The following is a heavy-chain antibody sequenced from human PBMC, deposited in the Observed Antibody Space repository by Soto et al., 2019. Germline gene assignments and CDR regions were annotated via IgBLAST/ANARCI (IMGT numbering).Heavy chain of an antibody. CDR1: GGSVSGANYY. CDR2: MSHSGGT. V-gene: IGHV4-34*01. CDR3: ARVERRSATTVVDAFDI. D-gene: IGHD1-1*01. Sequence: QVQLQQRGAGLLKPSETLSLTCAVYGGSVSGANYYWSWIRQPPGKGLEWIGEMSHSGGTHFNPSLKSRVTISVDTSTNQFSLKMSSVTAADTALYYCARVERRSATTVVDAFDIWGPGTMVTVSS. J-gene: IGHJ3*02.